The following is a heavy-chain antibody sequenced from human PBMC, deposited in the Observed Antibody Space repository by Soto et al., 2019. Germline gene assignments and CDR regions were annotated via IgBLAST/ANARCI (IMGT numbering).Heavy chain of an antibody. V-gene: IGHV3-48*03. J-gene: IGHJ6*02. CDR2: INTAGSTK. Sequence: PGGSLRLSCAASGFTFSNFEMHWFRQAPGKGLEWVSYINTAGSTKYYAESVKGRFTISRDNARNSLFLQMNSLRAEDTAVYYCARAECSSPDCLTAYYSYGLDVWGQGSTVTV. CDR3: ARAECSSPDCLTAYYSYGLDV. CDR1: GFTFSNFE. D-gene: IGHD3-9*01.